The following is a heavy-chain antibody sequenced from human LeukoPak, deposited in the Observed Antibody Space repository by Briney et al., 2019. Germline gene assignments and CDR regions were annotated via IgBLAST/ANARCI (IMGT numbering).Heavy chain of an antibody. CDR3: ARDPYSNYYFDY. CDR2: ISAYNGNT. Sequence: PGASVKVSCKASGYTFTNYDIRWVRQAPGQGLEWMGWISAYNGNTNYAQKLQGRVTMTTDTSTSTAYMELRSLSSDDTAVYYCARDPYSNYYFDYWGQGTLVTVSS. J-gene: IGHJ4*02. CDR1: GYTFTNYD. V-gene: IGHV1-18*01. D-gene: IGHD4-11*01.